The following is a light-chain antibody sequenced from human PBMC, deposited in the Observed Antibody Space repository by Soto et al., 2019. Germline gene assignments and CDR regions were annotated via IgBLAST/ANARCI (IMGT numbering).Light chain of an antibody. CDR2: AAS. J-gene: IGKJ5*01. CDR1: QSLKSY. Sequence: ENVLTQSPATLSLSPGEGATLSCRASQSLKSYLAWYQQKPGQAPRLLIYAASKRATGIPARFSGSASGTNFTLSIRSLEPEDFAVYYCQQRRSWQVTFGQGTRLDIK. V-gene: IGKV3D-11*02. CDR3: QQRRSWQVT.